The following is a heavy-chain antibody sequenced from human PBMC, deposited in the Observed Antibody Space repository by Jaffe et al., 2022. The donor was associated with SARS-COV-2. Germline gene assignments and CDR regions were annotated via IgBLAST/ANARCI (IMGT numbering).Heavy chain of an antibody. CDR1: GFAVSNVY. CDR3: ARGSSAWYDY. V-gene: IGHV3-53*01. CDR2: IYSGGNT. J-gene: IGHJ4*02. D-gene: IGHD6-19*01. Sequence: EVQLVESGGGLVQPGGSLRLSCAASGFAVSNVYMSWVRQAPGKGLEWVSVIYSGGNTHYADSAKGRFTISRDNSKNTVFLQMNTLRAEDTAVYYCARGSSAWYDYWGQGTLVTVYS.